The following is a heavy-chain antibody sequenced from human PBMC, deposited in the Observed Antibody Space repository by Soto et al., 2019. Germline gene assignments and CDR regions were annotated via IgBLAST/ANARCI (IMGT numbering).Heavy chain of an antibody. J-gene: IGHJ6*02. CDR1: GYTFTSYA. Sequence: ASVKVSCKASGYTFTSYAMHWVRQAPGQRLEWMGWINAGNGNTKYSQKSQGRVTITRDTSASTAYMELSSLRSEDTAVYYCARNGNSGSYNYYYGMDVWGQGTTVTVSS. D-gene: IGHD1-26*01. CDR3: ARNGNSGSYNYYYGMDV. CDR2: INAGNGNT. V-gene: IGHV1-3*01.